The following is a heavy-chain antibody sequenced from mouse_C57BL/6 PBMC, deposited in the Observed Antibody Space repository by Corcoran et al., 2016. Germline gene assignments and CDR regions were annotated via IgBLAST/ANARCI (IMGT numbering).Heavy chain of an antibody. CDR1: GFNIKNTY. CDR2: IDPANGNT. V-gene: IGHV14-3*01. J-gene: IGHJ4*01. Sequence: EVQLQQSVAVLVRPGASVMLSCTASGFNIKNTYMHWVMHRPEQGLEWIGRIDPANGNTKYAPKFQGKATITADTSTNTAYLQFSSLTSEDTAIYYCARSTPYYAMDYWGQGTSVTVSS. CDR3: ARSTPYYAMDY.